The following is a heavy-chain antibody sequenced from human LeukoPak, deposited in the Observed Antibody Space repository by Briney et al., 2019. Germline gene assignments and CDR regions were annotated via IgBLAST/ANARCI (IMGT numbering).Heavy chain of an antibody. CDR1: GFTFSSYS. D-gene: IGHD2/OR15-2a*01. V-gene: IGHV3-21*01. Sequence: GGSLRLSCAASGFTFSSYSMNWVRQAPGKGLEWVSSISSSSSYIYYADSVKGRFTISRDNAKNSLYLQMNSLRAEDTALYYCARLNRGYCYGTTCYMEPGAGHWGQGTLVTVSS. CDR2: ISSSSSYI. CDR3: ARLNRGYCYGTTCYMEPGAGH. J-gene: IGHJ4*02.